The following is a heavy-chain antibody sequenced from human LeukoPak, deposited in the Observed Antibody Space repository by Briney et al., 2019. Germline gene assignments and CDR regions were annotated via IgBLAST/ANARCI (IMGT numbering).Heavy chain of an antibody. J-gene: IGHJ6*03. CDR1: GYTFTSYG. CDR2: ISAYNGNT. V-gene: IGHV1-18*01. Sequence: ASVKVSCKASGYTFTSYGISWVRQAPGQGLEWMGWISAYNGNTNYAQKLQGRVTMTTDTSTSTAYMELRSLRSDDTAVYYCARGRQGSGSYYNYYYYYYMDVWGKGTTVTISS. CDR3: ARGRQGSGSYYNYYYYYYMDV. D-gene: IGHD3-10*01.